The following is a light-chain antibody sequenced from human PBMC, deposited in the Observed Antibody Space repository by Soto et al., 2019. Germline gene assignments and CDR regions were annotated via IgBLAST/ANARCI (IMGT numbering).Light chain of an antibody. Sequence: EVVLTQSPATLSVSPGDRATLSCRASQSVSRNLAWYQQKPGQAPRLLIYGASTRGTGVPARFSGSGSATEFTLSISSLQSEDVAVYYCQQYGDWPPETFGQGTKLEI. CDR3: QQYGDWPPET. J-gene: IGKJ2*01. V-gene: IGKV3-15*01. CDR2: GAS. CDR1: QSVSRN.